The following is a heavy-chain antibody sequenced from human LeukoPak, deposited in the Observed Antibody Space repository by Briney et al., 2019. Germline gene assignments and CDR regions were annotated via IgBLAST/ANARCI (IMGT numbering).Heavy chain of an antibody. V-gene: IGHV3-7*01. CDR1: GFTFSSSW. CDR2: INEDGSAK. Sequence: PGGSLRLSCAASGFTFSSSWMSWVRQAPGKGPEWVANINEDGSAKSSVDSVKGRFTISRDNAKNSLYLQMNSLRAEDTAVYYCASEGGGYYDSSGYFYWGQGTLVTVSS. CDR3: ASEGGGYYDSSGYFY. D-gene: IGHD3-22*01. J-gene: IGHJ4*02.